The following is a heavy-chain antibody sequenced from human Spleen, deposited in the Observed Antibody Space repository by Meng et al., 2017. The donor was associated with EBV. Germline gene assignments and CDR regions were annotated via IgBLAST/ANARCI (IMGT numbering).Heavy chain of an antibody. D-gene: IGHD3-10*01. J-gene: IGHJ4*02. CDR2: LIPMLGAP. Sequence: QGQLVQSGAEVKKPGSSVRVFCKTSGNTFSHYAVSWVRQAPGQGLEWMGGLIPMLGAPNYAQKFQNRITIVADEFTSAHYMELSSLRSEDTAVYYCASESGRGYTPDYWGQGTLVTVSS. CDR3: ASESGRGYTPDY. V-gene: IGHV1-69*01. CDR1: GNTFSHYA.